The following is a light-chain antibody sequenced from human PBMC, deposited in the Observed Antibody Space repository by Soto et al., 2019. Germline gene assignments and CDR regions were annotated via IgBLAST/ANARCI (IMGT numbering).Light chain of an antibody. CDR2: DAS. Sequence: EVVMTQSPATLSVSPGERATLSCRASQSVSSNLAWYQQKPGQAPRLLIYDASTRASGIPARFSGGGAGTEFTLAVSSLESEDFAVYYCQHYNHSPPLTFGGGTKVEIK. CDR1: QSVSSN. CDR3: QHYNHSPPLT. J-gene: IGKJ4*01. V-gene: IGKV3-15*01.